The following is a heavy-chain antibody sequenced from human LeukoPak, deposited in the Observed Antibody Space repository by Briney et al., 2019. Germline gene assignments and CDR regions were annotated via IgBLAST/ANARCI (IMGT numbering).Heavy chain of an antibody. J-gene: IGHJ5*02. V-gene: IGHV1-2*02. CDR2: VNPNSGGT. D-gene: IGHD1-26*01. Sequence: ASVKVSCKASGYTFTGDYMHWVRQAPGQGLEWMGWVNPNSGGTNYAQKSQGRVTMTRDTSISTAYMELSRLRSDDTAVYYCARGGGSYGAWFDPWGQGTLVTVSS. CDR3: ARGGGSYGAWFDP. CDR1: GYTFTGDY.